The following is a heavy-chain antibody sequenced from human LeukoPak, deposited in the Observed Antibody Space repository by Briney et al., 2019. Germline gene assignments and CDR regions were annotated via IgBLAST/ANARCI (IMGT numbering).Heavy chain of an antibody. J-gene: IGHJ4*02. V-gene: IGHV4-34*01. CDR1: GGSFSGYY. CDR2: INHSGST. CDR3: AVRRFDY. Sequence: PSETLSLTCAVYGGSFSGYYWSWIRRPPGKGLEWIGEINHSGSTNYNPSLKSRVTISVDTSKNQFSLKLSSVTAADTAVYYCAVRRFDYWGQGTLVTVSS.